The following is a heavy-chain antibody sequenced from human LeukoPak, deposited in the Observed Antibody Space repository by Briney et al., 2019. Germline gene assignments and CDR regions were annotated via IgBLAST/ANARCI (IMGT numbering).Heavy chain of an antibody. CDR3: ARGSGSYLSP. V-gene: IGHV3-64*01. CDR1: GFTFSSYA. CDR2: ISSNGYST. D-gene: IGHD3-10*01. Sequence: GGSLRLSCAASGFTFSSYAMHWVRQAPGKGLEYVSTISSNGYSTYFANSVKGRFTISKDNSKNTLYLQMGSLRAEDMAVYYCARGSGSYLSPWGQETMVTVSS. J-gene: IGHJ3*01.